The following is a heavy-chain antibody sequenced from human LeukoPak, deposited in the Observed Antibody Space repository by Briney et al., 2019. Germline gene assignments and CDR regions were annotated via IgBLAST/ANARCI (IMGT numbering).Heavy chain of an antibody. CDR2: IGSSSNTI. V-gene: IGHV3-48*04. J-gene: IGHJ4*02. CDR3: ARDGSGHY. CDR1: GFTFSSYS. Sequence: GGSLRLSCAASGFTFSSYSMNRVRQAPGQGLEWGLYIGSSSNTIYYADSVKGRFTISRDNAKNSLYLQMKSLRAEDTAVYYCARDGSGHYWGQGTLVTVSS. D-gene: IGHD3-10*01.